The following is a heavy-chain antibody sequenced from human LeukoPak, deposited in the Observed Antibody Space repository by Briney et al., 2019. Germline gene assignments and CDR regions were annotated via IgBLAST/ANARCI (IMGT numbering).Heavy chain of an antibody. CDR2: INPNSGGT. V-gene: IGHV1-2*02. D-gene: IGHD3-10*01. J-gene: IGHJ3*02. Sequence: ASVEVSCKASGYTFTGYYMHWVRQAPGQGLEWMGWINPNSGGTNYAQKFQGRVTMTRDTSISTAYMELSRLRSDDTAGYYCARGGYGSGSDDAFDIWGQGTMVTVSS. CDR1: GYTFTGYY. CDR3: ARGGYGSGSDDAFDI.